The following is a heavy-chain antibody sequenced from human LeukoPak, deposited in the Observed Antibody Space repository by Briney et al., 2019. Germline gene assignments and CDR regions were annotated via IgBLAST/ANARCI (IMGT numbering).Heavy chain of an antibody. Sequence: GASVKVSCKASGYTFTGYYMHWVRQAPGQGLEWMGRINPNSGGTNYAQKFQGWVTMTRDTSISTAYMELSRLRSDDTAVYYCARGSPPYSSSWYFPSMMIYGMDVWGQGTTVTVSS. D-gene: IGHD6-13*01. V-gene: IGHV1-2*04. CDR3: ARGSPPYSSSWYFPSMMIYGMDV. CDR1: GYTFTGYY. J-gene: IGHJ6*02. CDR2: INPNSGGT.